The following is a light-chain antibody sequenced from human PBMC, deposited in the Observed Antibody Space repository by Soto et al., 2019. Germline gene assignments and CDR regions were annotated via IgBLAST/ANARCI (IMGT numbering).Light chain of an antibody. V-gene: IGLV1-44*01. J-gene: IGLJ1*01. CDR2: GNN. Sequence: QSVLTQPPSSSVIPGQRGTISCSGSSSNIGSDTVNWYQHLPGTAPKLLIYGNNQRPSGVPDRFSGSKSGTSASLAISGLQSEDEADYYCAAWDDSLNAHVFGTGTKVTVL. CDR3: AAWDDSLNAHV. CDR1: SSNIGSDT.